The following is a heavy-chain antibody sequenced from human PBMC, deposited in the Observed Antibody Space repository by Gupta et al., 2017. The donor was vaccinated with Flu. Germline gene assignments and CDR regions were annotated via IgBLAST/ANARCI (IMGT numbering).Heavy chain of an antibody. CDR1: GDTFNTYT. J-gene: IGHJ1*01. D-gene: IGHD2-21*02. V-gene: IGHV1-69*01. CDR3: VRLSPCGGDCYYFQH. CDR2: ILPVLGAA. Sequence: QVQLVQSGAEVKRSGSSVKVSCKASGDTFNTYTFTWVRQAPGQGLQWMGGILPVLGAANYAQELQGRLTITADESTSTAYMELRSLRFDDTAVYYCVRLSPCGGDCYYFQHWGQGTLVTVSA.